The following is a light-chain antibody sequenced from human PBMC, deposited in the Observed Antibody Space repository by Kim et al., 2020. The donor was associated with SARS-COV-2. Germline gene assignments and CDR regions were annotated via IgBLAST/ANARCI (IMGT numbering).Light chain of an antibody. J-gene: IGLJ3*02. CDR3: AAWDDSLNGWV. CDR2: SNN. CDR1: SSNIGSNT. V-gene: IGLV1-44*01. Sequence: QSVLTQPPSASGTPGQRVTISCSGSSSNIGSNTVNWYQHLPGTAPKLLIYSNNQRPSGVPDRFSWSKSGTSASLAISGLQSEDEGDYYCAAWDDSLNGWVFGGGTKVTVL.